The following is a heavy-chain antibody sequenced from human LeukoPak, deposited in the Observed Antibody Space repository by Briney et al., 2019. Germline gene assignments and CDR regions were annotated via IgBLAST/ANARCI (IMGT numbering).Heavy chain of an antibody. CDR3: ARDGVHSGTTDF. CDR1: GYTFFSYG. V-gene: IGHV1-18*01. Sequence: ASVKVSCKTSGYTFFSYGITWVRQAPGQGLEWMGWISANNGDTKYAPKFQGRVTMTTESNTRTAYLDVRGRRSADTAVYYCARDGVHSGTTDFWGQGTLITVAS. CDR2: ISANNGDT. J-gene: IGHJ4*02. D-gene: IGHD1-1*01.